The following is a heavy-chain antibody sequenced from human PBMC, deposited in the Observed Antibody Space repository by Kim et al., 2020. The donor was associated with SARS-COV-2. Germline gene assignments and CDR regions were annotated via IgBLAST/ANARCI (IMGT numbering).Heavy chain of an antibody. Sequence: GGSLRLSCAASGFTFSSYGMHWVRQAPGKGLEWVAVIWYDGSNKYYADSVKGRFTISRDNSKNTLYLQMNSLRAEDTAVYYCARDRSGSYWFYYYYGMDVWGQGTTVTVSS. J-gene: IGHJ6*02. V-gene: IGHV3-33*01. CDR3: ARDRSGSYWFYYYYGMDV. CDR1: GFTFSSYG. D-gene: IGHD1-26*01. CDR2: IWYDGSNK.